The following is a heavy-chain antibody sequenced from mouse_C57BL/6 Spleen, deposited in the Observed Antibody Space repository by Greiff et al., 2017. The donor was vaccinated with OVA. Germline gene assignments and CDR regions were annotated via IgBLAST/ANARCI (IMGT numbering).Heavy chain of an antibody. V-gene: IGHV1-52*01. D-gene: IGHD1-1*01. CDR1: GYTFTSYW. Sequence: VQLQQPGAELVRPGSSVKLSCKASGYTFTSYWMHWVKQRPIQGLEWIGNIDPSDSETHYNQKFKDKATLTVDKSSSTAYMQLSSLTSEDSAVYYCASQGDDGRVPNYAVDYWGQGTSVTVSS. CDR3: ASQGDDGRVPNYAVDY. CDR2: IDPSDSET. J-gene: IGHJ4*01.